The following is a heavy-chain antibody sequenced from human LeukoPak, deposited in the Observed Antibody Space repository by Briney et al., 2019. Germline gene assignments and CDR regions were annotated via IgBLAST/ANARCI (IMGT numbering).Heavy chain of an antibody. CDR2: MNPNSGNT. Sequence: EASVKVSCKASVYTFTSYDINWVRQATGQGLEWMGWMNPNSGNTDYTQKFQGRVTITRDTSISTAYMELSSLTSEDTAVYYCARVGITGSTIDYWGQGTLVTVSS. D-gene: IGHD1-7*01. J-gene: IGHJ4*02. CDR3: ARVGITGSTIDY. CDR1: VYTFTSYD. V-gene: IGHV1-8*03.